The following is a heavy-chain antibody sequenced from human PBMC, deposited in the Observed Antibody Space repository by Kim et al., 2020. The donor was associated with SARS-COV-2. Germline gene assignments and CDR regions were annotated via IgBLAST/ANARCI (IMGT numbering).Heavy chain of an antibody. Sequence: GGSLRLSCAASGFTFSSYGMHWVRQAPGKGLEWVAVISYDGRNKYYADSVKGRFTISRDNSKNTLYLQMNSLRAEDTAVYYCARDYHPYYYDSSGYKDAFDIWGQGTMVTVAS. V-gene: IGHV3-33*05. D-gene: IGHD3-22*01. J-gene: IGHJ3*02. CDR2: ISYDGRNK. CDR1: GFTFSSYG. CDR3: ARDYHPYYYDSSGYKDAFDI.